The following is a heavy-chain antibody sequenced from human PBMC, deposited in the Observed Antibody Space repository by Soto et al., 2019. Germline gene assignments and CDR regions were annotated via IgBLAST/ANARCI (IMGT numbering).Heavy chain of an antibody. Sequence: ASLKVSCKASGYTFTSYDINWVRQATGQGLEWMGWMNPNSGNTGYAQKFQGRVTMTRNTSISTAYMELSSLRSEDTAVYYCARGYYDILTDYSNWFDPWGQGTLVTVSS. CDR3: ARGYYDILTDYSNWFDP. CDR2: MNPNSGNT. J-gene: IGHJ5*02. CDR1: GYTFTSYD. D-gene: IGHD3-9*01. V-gene: IGHV1-8*01.